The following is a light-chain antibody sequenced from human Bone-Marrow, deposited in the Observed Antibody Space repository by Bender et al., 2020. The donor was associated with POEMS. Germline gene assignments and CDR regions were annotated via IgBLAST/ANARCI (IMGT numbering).Light chain of an antibody. CDR3: VAWDASLNGWV. CDR2: GNS. J-gene: IGLJ3*02. V-gene: IGLV1-50*01. CDR1: SSNIGAGYD. Sequence: QSVLTQPPSVSGAPGQRVTISCTGNSSNIGAGYDVHWYQQLPGTAPKLLINGNSNRLSGVPDRFSGSKSGTSASLAITGLQSDDEAIYFCVAWDASLNGWVFGGGTKLTVL.